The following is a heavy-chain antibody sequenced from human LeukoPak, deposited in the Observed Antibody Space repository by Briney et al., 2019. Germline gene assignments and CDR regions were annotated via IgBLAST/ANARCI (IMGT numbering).Heavy chain of an antibody. CDR2: IYYSGST. Sequence: KTSETLSLTCTVSGGSISSSSYYWGWIRQPPGKGLEWIGSIYYSGSTYYNPSLKSRVTISADTSKNQFSLKLSSVTAADTAVYYCAHGDSSGWYLGYFDLWGRGTLVTVSS. V-gene: IGHV4-39*07. J-gene: IGHJ2*01. CDR3: AHGDSSGWYLGYFDL. CDR1: GGSISSSSYY. D-gene: IGHD6-19*01.